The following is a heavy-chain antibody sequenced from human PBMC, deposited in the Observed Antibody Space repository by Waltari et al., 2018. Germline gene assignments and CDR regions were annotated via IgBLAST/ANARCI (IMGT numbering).Heavy chain of an antibody. CDR2: IRNKANSYTT. CDR1: GFTFSDHY. D-gene: IGHD1-1*01. V-gene: IGHV3-72*01. J-gene: IGHJ4*02. Sequence: EVQLVESGGGLVQPGGSLRLSCVASGFTFSDHYMDWVRQAPGKGLEWVGRIRNKANSYTTEYSAAVKGRFTISRDASKNSRYLQMNSLKTEDTAVYYCAKVQGANSQPYVFDYWGQGTLVTVSS. CDR3: AKVQGANSQPYVFDY.